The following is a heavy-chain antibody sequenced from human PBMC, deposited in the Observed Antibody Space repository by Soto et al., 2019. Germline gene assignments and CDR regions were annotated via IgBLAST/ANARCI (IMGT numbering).Heavy chain of an antibody. CDR2: TYYRSKWYY. J-gene: IGHJ4*02. D-gene: IGHD6-13*01. CDR3: ARTLGSSTLDY. V-gene: IGHV6-1*01. CDR1: GDSVSIYSGA. Sequence: PSQTLSLTCVISGDSVSIYSGAWNWIRQSPSRGLEWLGRTYYRSKWYYDYAESVKSRIIISVDTSKNQFSLQLNSVTPEDAAVYYCARTLGSSTLDYWGQGTLVTVSS.